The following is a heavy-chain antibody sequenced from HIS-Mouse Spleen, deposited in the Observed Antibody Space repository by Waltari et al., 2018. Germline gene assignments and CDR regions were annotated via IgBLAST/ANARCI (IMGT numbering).Heavy chain of an antibody. V-gene: IGHV1-2*02. D-gene: IGHD6-13*01. CDR3: ARDTAAAGNGPYFDY. J-gene: IGHJ4*02. Sequence: QVQLVQSGAEVKKPGASVKVSCKASGYTFTGYYLHWVRQAPGQGLEWMGWINPNSGGTNYAQKFQGRVTMTRDTSISTAYMELSRLRSDDTAMYYCARDTAAAGNGPYFDYWGQGTLVTVSS. CDR1: GYTFTGYY. CDR2: INPNSGGT.